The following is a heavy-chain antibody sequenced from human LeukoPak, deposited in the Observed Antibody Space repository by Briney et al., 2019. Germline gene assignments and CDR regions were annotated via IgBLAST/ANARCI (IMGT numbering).Heavy chain of an antibody. J-gene: IGHJ4*02. Sequence: SETLSLTCAVSGGSISSTNWWSWVRQPPGKGLEWIGEIYRSGTTNYKPSLKSRVTISLDKSRNHFSLKLTSVTAADSAVYYCARRSPYSTGWSSYFDYWGQGDLVTVSS. D-gene: IGHD6-19*01. CDR3: ARRSPYSTGWSSYFDY. CDR2: IYRSGTT. CDR1: GGSISSTNW. V-gene: IGHV4-4*02.